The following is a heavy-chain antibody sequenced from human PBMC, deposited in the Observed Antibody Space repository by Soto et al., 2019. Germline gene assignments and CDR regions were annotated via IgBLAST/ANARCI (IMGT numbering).Heavy chain of an antibody. V-gene: IGHV4-4*07. D-gene: IGHD3-3*01. CDR1: GGAISGYY. CDR2: IYSSGST. Sequence: SLTCTVSGGAISGYYWTWIRQPAGKGLEWIGRIYSSGSTKYNPSLKSRVTMSLDTSKNQISLRLSSVTAADTAVYYCARGQRFSDWFDPWGQGTLVTVSS. J-gene: IGHJ5*02. CDR3: ARGQRFSDWFDP.